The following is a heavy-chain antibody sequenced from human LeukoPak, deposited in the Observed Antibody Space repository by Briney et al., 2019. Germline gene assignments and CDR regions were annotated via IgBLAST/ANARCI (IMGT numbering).Heavy chain of an antibody. J-gene: IGHJ4*02. V-gene: IGHV1-69*05. Sequence: SVKVSCKASGGTFSSYAISWVRQAPGQGLEWMGGIIPIFGTANYAQKFQGRVTITTGESTSTAYMELSSLRSEDTAVYYCARGDYYDSSGYYLRLNYWGQGTLVTVSS. CDR1: GGTFSSYA. CDR3: ARGDYYDSSGYYLRLNY. D-gene: IGHD3-22*01. CDR2: IIPIFGTA.